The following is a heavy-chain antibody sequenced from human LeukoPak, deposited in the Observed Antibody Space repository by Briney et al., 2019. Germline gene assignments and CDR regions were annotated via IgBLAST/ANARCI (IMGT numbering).Heavy chain of an antibody. CDR2: TIPIFGTA. V-gene: IGHV1-69*06. D-gene: IGHD2-15*01. Sequence: SVKVSCKASGGTFSSYAISWVRQAPGQGLEWMGGTIPIFGTANYAQKFQGRVTITADKSTSTAYMELSSLRSEDTAVYYCARDQVVAATGNWFDPWGQGTLVTVSS. CDR1: GGTFSSYA. J-gene: IGHJ5*02. CDR3: ARDQVVAATGNWFDP.